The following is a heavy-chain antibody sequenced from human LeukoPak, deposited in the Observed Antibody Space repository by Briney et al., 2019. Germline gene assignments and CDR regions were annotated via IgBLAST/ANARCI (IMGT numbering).Heavy chain of an antibody. CDR2: IHHSGST. J-gene: IGHJ4*02. CDR1: GFSISSGYY. Sequence: SETLSLTCTVSGFSISSGYYWGCIRQPPGKGLDWIGSIHHSGSTYYNASLKSRVTISVDTSKNQFSLKLSSVTAADTAVYYCAREVTTVTSYYFDYWGQGTLVTVSS. CDR3: AREVTTVTSYYFDY. V-gene: IGHV4-38-2*02. D-gene: IGHD4-17*01.